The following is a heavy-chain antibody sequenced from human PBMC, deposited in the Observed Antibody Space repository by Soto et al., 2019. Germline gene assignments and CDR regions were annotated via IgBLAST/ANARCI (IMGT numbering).Heavy chain of an antibody. CDR3: ARAGFKARIVLRSYFDY. V-gene: IGHV1-69*01. Sequence: QVQLVQSGAEVKKPGSSVKVSCKTSGGTFSSYAISWVRQAPGQGLEWMGGIIPIFGTANYAQKFQCRVTITADESTSTAYMELSSLRADDTAVYYCARAGFKARIVLRSYFDYWGQGTLVTVSS. D-gene: IGHD3-3*01. CDR1: GGTFSSYA. J-gene: IGHJ4*02. CDR2: IIPIFGTA.